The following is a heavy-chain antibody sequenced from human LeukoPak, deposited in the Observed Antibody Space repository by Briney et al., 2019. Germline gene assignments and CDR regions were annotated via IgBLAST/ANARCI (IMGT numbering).Heavy chain of an antibody. D-gene: IGHD4-23*01. CDR3: ASGGRGTDY. CDR2: ISADIGHT. CDR1: GYTFSSYG. Sequence: ASVKVSCKASGYTFSSYGITWVRQAPGQGLEWMGWISADIGHTNYVEKLQGRVTMTEDTSTDTAYMELSSLRSEDTAVYYCASGGRGTDYWGQGTLVTVSS. J-gene: IGHJ4*02. V-gene: IGHV1-18*01.